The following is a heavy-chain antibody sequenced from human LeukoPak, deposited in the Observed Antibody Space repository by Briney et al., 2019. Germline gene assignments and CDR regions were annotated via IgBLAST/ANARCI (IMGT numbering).Heavy chain of an antibody. CDR2: IHPSGGNT. D-gene: IGHD2-2*01. CDR3: ARDCSSTRCQGPVFDN. J-gene: IGHJ4*02. V-gene: IGHV1-46*01. CDR1: GYTFTSNY. Sequence: ASVKVSCKASGYTFTSNYMHWVRQAPGQGLEWMGIIHPSGGNTNYAQKFQGRVAMTRDTSTSTVYMELSNLRSEDTAIYYCARDCSSTRCQGPVFDNWGQGTLVTVSS.